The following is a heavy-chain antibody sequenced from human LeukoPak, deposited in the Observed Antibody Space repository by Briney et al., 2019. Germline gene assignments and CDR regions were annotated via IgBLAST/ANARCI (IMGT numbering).Heavy chain of an antibody. CDR3: ARDRVGARLHFDY. Sequence: ASVKVSCKASGGTFSSYAISWVRQAPGQGLEWMGWTNPNSGGTNYAQKFQGWVTMTRDTSISTAYMELSRLRSDDTAVYYCARDRVGARLHFDYWGQGTLVTVSS. D-gene: IGHD1-26*01. CDR1: GGTFSSYA. CDR2: TNPNSGGT. J-gene: IGHJ4*02. V-gene: IGHV1-2*04.